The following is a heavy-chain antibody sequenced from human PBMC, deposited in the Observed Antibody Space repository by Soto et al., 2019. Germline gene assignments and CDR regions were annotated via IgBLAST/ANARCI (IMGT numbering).Heavy chain of an antibody. Sequence: PGGSLRLSCAASGFTFSSYGMHWVRQAPGKGLEWVAVISYDGSNKYYADSVKGRFTISRDNSKNTLYLQMNSLRAEDTAVYYCAKVTWGSGYCSSTSCNSSSSFLDYWGQGTLVTVSS. V-gene: IGHV3-30*18. J-gene: IGHJ4*02. CDR1: GFTFSSYG. CDR2: ISYDGSNK. D-gene: IGHD2-2*02. CDR3: AKVTWGSGYCSSTSCNSSSSFLDY.